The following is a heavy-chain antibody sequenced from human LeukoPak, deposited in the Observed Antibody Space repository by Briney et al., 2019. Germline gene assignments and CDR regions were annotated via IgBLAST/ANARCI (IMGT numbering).Heavy chain of an antibody. CDR2: IKLDGREK. CDR1: GFTFSNSW. V-gene: IGHV3-7*01. J-gene: IGHJ4*02. Sequence: GGSLRLSCAASGFTFSNSWMCWVRQAPGKGLEWLAFIKLDGREKYYVDSVKGRFTISRDNAKSSLHPEMSTLRAEDTAVYYCARNAPLDYWGRGTLVTVSS. CDR3: ARNAPLDY.